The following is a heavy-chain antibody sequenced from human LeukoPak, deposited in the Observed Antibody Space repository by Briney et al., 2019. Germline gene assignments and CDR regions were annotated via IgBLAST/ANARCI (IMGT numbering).Heavy chain of an antibody. CDR2: ISYDGSNK. Sequence: GGSLRLSCAASGFTFSSYGMHWVRQAPGKGLEWVAVISYDGSNKYYADSVKGRFTISRDNSMNTLYLQMNSLRDEDTAVYYCAQAWRWLQLNYWGQGTLVTVSS. D-gene: IGHD5-24*01. CDR1: GFTFSSYG. J-gene: IGHJ4*02. V-gene: IGHV3-30*18. CDR3: AQAWRWLQLNY.